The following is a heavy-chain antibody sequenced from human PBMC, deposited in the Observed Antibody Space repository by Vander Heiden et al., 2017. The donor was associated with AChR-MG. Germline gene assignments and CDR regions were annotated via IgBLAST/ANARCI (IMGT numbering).Heavy chain of an antibody. Sequence: EVQLVESGGGLVQPGRSLRLSCTVSGFTLGDYAMRWFRQAPGKGLEWVGFIRSKPYGGTTDDAASVKGRFTISRDDSKGIAYLKMNSLKIEDTAVYYCTRVSMAMLWNWGQGTLVTVSA. CDR1: GFTLGDYA. CDR2: IRSKPYGGTT. D-gene: IGHD2-2*01. CDR3: TRVSMAMLWN. V-gene: IGHV3-49*03. J-gene: IGHJ4*02.